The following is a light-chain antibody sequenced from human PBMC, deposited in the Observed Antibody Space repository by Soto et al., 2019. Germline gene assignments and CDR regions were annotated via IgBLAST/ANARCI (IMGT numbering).Light chain of an antibody. Sequence: DSVWTQFHGALSLSLGERATLSCRASQSVGSNYLAWYQQRPGPPPHLLIFGASHRAPDIPDRFSGSGSGTDFTLTISILEPEDFAVYCSQLDGRPINTFCQGAKLDI. CDR1: QSVGSNY. CDR3: QLDGRPINT. V-gene: IGKV3-20*01. J-gene: IGKJ2*01. CDR2: GAS.